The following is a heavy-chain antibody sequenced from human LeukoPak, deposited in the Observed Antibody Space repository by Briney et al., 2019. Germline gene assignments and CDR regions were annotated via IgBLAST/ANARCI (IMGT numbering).Heavy chain of an antibody. V-gene: IGHV4-59*08. CDR3: ARAYYYDSSGYYYGDFDY. CDR1: GGSISSYY. J-gene: IGHJ4*02. D-gene: IGHD3-22*01. CDR2: IYYSGST. Sequence: SETLSLTCTVSGGSISSYYWSWIRQPPGKGLEWIGYIYYSGSTNYNPSLKSRVTISVDTSKNQFSLKLSSVTAADTAVYYCARAYYYDSSGYYYGDFDYWGQGTLVTVSS.